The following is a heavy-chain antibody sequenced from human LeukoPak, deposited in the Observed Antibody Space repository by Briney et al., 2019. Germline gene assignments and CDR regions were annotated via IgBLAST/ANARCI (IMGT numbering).Heavy chain of an antibody. V-gene: IGHV1-2*02. J-gene: IGHJ4*02. CDR3: ARRYYDFLTGYYKYYFDY. CDR2: INPNSGGT. CDR1: GYTFTGYY. Sequence: ASVKVSCKASGYTFTGYYMHWVRQAPGQGLEWMGWINPNSGGTNYAQKFQGRVTMTRDTSISTAYMELSRLRSDDTAVYYCARRYYDFLTGYYKYYFDYWGQGTLVTVSS. D-gene: IGHD3-9*01.